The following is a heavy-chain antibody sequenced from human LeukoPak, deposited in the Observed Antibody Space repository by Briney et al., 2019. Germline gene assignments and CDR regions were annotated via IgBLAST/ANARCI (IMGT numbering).Heavy chain of an antibody. V-gene: IGHV3-7*01. J-gene: IGHJ4*02. CDR2: IKEDTSQK. D-gene: IGHD1-26*01. CDR1: GFTFNNYW. CDR3: ARQVSREGHFDY. Sequence: AGGSLRLSCAAPGFTFNNYWMSWVRQGPGKGLEWVAHIKEDTSQKYYVGSVEGRFTISRDNARNSLYLQMNSLRGEDTAVYFCARQVSREGHFDYWGQGALVTVSS.